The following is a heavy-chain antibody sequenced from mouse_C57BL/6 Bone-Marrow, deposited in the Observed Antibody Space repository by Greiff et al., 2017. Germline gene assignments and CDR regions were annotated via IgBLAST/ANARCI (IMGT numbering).Heavy chain of an antibody. CDR1: GFTFSSYA. D-gene: IGHD1-1*01. CDR3: ARYYYGSSRWYFDV. Sequence: EVNLVESGGGLVKPGGSLKLSCAASGFTFSSYAMSWVRQTPEKRQEWVATISDGGSYTYYPDNVKGRFTISRDNAKNNLYLQMSHLKSEDTAMYYCARYYYGSSRWYFDVWGTGTSVTVSS. CDR2: ISDGGSYT. V-gene: IGHV5-4*03. J-gene: IGHJ1*03.